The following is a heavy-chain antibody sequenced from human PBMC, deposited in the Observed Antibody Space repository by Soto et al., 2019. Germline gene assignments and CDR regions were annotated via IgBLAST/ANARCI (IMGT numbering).Heavy chain of an antibody. CDR3: ARGTLWFGALGADDP. V-gene: IGHV4-59*01. Sequence: QVHLQESGPGLVKPSETLSLTCSISGGSINNYYWTWIRQTPGKGLEWIGYIYYTGRTIYNPSLGSRVTISLDTSKTQFSLKLSSVTTTDTAVYYCARGTLWFGALGADDPWGQGTLVTVSS. D-gene: IGHD3-10*01. CDR2: IYYTGRT. CDR1: GGSINNYY. J-gene: IGHJ5*02.